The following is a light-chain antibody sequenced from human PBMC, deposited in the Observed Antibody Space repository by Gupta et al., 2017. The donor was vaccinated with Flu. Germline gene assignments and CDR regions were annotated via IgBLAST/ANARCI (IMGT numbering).Light chain of an antibody. V-gene: IGKV1-39*01. CDR2: AAS. CDR3: QQRDSTPWT. J-gene: IGKJ1*01. Sequence: DIQMTQSPSSLSASVGDRVTITCRASQSLRSYFNLYQEKPGKAPKLLIYAASSMQSGFPLRFSGSGTGTDFTLTISRQQPEDFANYYCQQRDSTPWTFGQGTKVEIK. CDR1: QSLRSY.